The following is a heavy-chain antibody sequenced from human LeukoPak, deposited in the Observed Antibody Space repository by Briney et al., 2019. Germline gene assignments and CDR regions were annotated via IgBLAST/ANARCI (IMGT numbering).Heavy chain of an antibody. D-gene: IGHD1-14*01. CDR2: INADGSTA. CDR1: GFTFGNSW. CDR3: VVVVEPPDSDGFDV. J-gene: IGHJ3*01. Sequence: LSGGSLRLSCAASGFTFGNSWVHWVRQAPGKGLVWVSLINADGSTATYADSVKGRFTTSRDNARNTLSLQMNSLTIEDTAVYYCVVVVEPPDSDGFDVWGQGTMITVSS. V-gene: IGHV3-74*01.